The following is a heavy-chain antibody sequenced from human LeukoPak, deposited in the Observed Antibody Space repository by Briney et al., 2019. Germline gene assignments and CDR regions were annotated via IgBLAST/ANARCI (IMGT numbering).Heavy chain of an antibody. CDR3: ARNASSGFFTD. D-gene: IGHD6-25*01. Sequence: PSETLSLTCIVSGYSISNTYYWGWIRQSPGKRLEWIGSIHHSGNRFETGSTHYNPSLRSRVTVSADTSKSQFSLTLRSVTAADTAVYFCARNASSGFFTDWGQGTLVTVSS. CDR2: IHHSGNRFETGST. J-gene: IGHJ1*01. CDR1: GYSISNTYY. V-gene: IGHV4-38-2*02.